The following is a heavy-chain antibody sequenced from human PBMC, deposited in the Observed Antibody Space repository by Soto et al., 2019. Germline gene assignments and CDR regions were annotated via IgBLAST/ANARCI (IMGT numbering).Heavy chain of an antibody. CDR3: ARELTGRFDY. CDR2: IYHSGST. V-gene: IGHV4-30-2*01. Sequence: PSETLSLTCAVSGGSISSGGYSWSWIRQPPGKGLEWIGYIYHSGSTYYNPSLKSRVTISVDRSKNQFSLKLSSVTAADTAVYYCARELTGRFDYWGQGTLVT. J-gene: IGHJ4*02. D-gene: IGHD1-20*01. CDR1: GGSISSGGYS.